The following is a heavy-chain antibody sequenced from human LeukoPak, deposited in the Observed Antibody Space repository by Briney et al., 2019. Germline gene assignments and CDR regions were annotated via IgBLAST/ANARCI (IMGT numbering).Heavy chain of an antibody. J-gene: IGHJ4*02. D-gene: IGHD3-3*01. CDR2: IRYDGSNK. CDR1: GFTFSIHG. CDR3: AKTAEFGRYFDY. Sequence: GGSLRLSCAASGFTFSIHGMHWVRQAPGKGLEWVAFIRYDGSNKYYADSVKGRFTISRDNSKNTLYLQMNSLRAEDTAVYYCAKTAEFGRYFDYWGQGTLVTVSS. V-gene: IGHV3-30*02.